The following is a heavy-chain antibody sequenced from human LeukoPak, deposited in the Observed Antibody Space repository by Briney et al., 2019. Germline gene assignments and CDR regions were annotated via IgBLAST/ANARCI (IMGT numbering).Heavy chain of an antibody. CDR3: ARYGGNAFDV. D-gene: IGHD5-12*01. CDR1: GFTFSSYS. Sequence: GGSLRLSCAASGFTFSSYSMSWVRQAPGKELEWVSGITSGGYTYYADSVKGRFTISRDSSKNTLSLQMNSLRAEDTAVYYCARYGGNAFDVWGQGTMVTVSS. CDR2: ITSGGYT. J-gene: IGHJ3*01. V-gene: IGHV3-23*01.